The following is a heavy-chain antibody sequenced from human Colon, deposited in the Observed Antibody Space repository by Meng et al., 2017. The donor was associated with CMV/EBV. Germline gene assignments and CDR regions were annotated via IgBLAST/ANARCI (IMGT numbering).Heavy chain of an antibody. CDR3: ARDSYCGHGTGRTGSWFDP. CDR1: GFTFSNYW. D-gene: IGHD2-21*01. V-gene: IGHV3-74*01. CDR2: IKSDGAMT. J-gene: IGHJ5*02. Sequence: GESLKISCAASGFTFSNYWMHWVRQAPGKGLVWVSSIKSDGAMTDYAESVKGRFTISRDNVKNTLYLQMTSLRGEDTAVYFCARDSYCGHGTGRTGSWFDPWGQGTLVTVSS.